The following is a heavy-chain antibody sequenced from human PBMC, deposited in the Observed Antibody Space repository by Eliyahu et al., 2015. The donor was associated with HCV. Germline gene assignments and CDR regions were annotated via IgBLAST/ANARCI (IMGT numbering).Heavy chain of an antibody. Sequence: EVQLVESGGGLVQPGGSLRLSCAASGFTFSSXWMSWVRQAPGKGLEWVANIKQDGSERYYVDSVKGRFTISRDSAKNSLYLQMNSLRAEDTAVYYCARGGYCSSASCYTHPATTDVWGQGTTVTVSS. CDR3: ARGGYCSSASCYTHPATTDV. D-gene: IGHD2-2*02. CDR2: IKQDGSER. J-gene: IGHJ6*02. V-gene: IGHV3-7*03. CDR1: GFTFSSXW.